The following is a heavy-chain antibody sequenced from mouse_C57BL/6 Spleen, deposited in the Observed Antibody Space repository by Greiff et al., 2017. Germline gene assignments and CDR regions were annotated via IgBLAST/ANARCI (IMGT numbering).Heavy chain of an antibody. CDR3: ARLGSNYADFAY. Sequence: QVQLQQPGAELVKPGASVKMSCKASGYTFTSYWITWVKQRPGQGLEWIGAIYPGSGSTNYNEKFKSKATLSVDTSSSTAYMQLSSLTSEDSAVYYCARLGSNYADFAYWGQGTLVTVSA. CDR1: GYTFTSYW. D-gene: IGHD2-5*01. V-gene: IGHV1-55*01. J-gene: IGHJ3*01. CDR2: IYPGSGST.